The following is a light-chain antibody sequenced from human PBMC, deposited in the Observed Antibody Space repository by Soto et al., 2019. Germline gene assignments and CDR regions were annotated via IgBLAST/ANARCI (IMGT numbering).Light chain of an antibody. CDR1: SSNIGTGYD. J-gene: IGLJ2*01. CDR2: GNS. Sequence: QLVLTQPPSVSGAPGQRVTVSCTGSSSNIGTGYDVHWYQRLPGTAPNLLIYGNSNRPSGVPDRFSGSKSGTSASLAITGLQAEDEAHYYCQSYDSVLSAVVFGGGTKLTVL. V-gene: IGLV1-40*01. CDR3: QSYDSVLSAVV.